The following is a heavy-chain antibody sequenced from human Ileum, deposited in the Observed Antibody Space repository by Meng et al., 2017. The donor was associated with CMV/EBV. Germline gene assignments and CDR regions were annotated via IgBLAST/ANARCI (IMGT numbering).Heavy chain of an antibody. CDR1: GFIFSDDW. CDR3: ARDLAFSMTSQIPGY. Sequence: SGFIFSDDWMHWVRQVPGKGLVWVARISDDGTKTDYADSVEGRFTISRDNARNTVYLQMNSLRAEDSAVFYCARDLAFSMTSQIPGYWGPGTLVTVSS. J-gene: IGHJ4*02. V-gene: IGHV3-74*01. D-gene: IGHD3-22*01. CDR2: ISDDGTKT.